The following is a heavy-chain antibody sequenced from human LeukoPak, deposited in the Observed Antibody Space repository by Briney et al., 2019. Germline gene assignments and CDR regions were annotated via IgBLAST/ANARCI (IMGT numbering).Heavy chain of an antibody. Sequence: GGSLRLSCAASGFTFTRYWMTWVRQAPGKGLEWVANIKHDGSERDYVDSVKGRFTISRDNAKNSVYLQMNSLRAEDTAVYYCARGHGSGWYDQYYFDHWGQGTPVTVSS. D-gene: IGHD6-19*01. V-gene: IGHV3-7*01. J-gene: IGHJ4*02. CDR3: ARGHGSGWYDQYYFDH. CDR2: IKHDGSER. CDR1: GFTFTRYW.